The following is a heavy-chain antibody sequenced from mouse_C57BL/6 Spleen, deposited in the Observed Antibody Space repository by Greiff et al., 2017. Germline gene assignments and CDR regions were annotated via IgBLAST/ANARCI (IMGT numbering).Heavy chain of an antibody. D-gene: IGHD1-1*01. Sequence: QVQLQQPGAELVRPGSSVKLSCKASGYTFTSYWMHWVKQRPIQGLEWIGNIDPSDSETHYNQKFKDKATLTVDKSSSTACMQLSSLTSEDSAVYYCARSGYYGSSHVLYAMDYWGQGTSVTVSS. CDR1: GYTFTSYW. J-gene: IGHJ4*01. CDR2: IDPSDSET. V-gene: IGHV1-52*01. CDR3: ARSGYYGSSHVLYAMDY.